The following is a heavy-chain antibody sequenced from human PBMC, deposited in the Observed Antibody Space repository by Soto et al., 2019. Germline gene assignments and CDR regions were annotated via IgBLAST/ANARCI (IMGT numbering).Heavy chain of an antibody. D-gene: IGHD3-22*01. V-gene: IGHV3-53*01. CDR1: GIIVSTNY. CDR3: ARDGGGGYYDSSGYVAV. Sequence: LRLSCAASGIIVSTNYMSWVRQAPGKGLEWVSLIYSDGKTYYADSVKGRFTISRDNSKNTVSLQMNSVRAEDTAVYYCARDGGGGYYDSSGYVAVWGQGTLVTVSS. J-gene: IGHJ4*02. CDR2: IYSDGKT.